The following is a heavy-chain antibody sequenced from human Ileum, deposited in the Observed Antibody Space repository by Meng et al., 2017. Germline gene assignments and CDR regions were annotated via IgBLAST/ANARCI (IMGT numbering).Heavy chain of an antibody. CDR1: GVSISSAIW. J-gene: IGHJ4*02. CDR3: AKAAAYNLDI. Sequence: QVQLPEAGPGLVKPLGTPSLTGAVSGVSISSAIWWGWVRQPPGKGLEWIGEIFQSGSTNYNPSLKSRVSISVDKSKNHLSLSLSSVTAADTAVYYCAKAAAYNLDIWGQGALVTVSS. V-gene: IGHV4-4*02. D-gene: IGHD1-14*01. CDR2: IFQSGST.